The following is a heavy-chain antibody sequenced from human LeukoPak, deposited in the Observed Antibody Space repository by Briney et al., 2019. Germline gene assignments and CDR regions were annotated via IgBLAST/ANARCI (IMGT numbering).Heavy chain of an antibody. D-gene: IGHD3-16*01. Sequence: PGGSLRLSCAASGFNFNIYSMYWVRQAPGKGLEWVSSISSSSTYIFDADSVKGRFTISRDNAKSSVYLQMNDLRAEDTAVYYCASRNWGWGQGTLATVSS. CDR2: ISSSSTYI. CDR1: GFNFNIYS. J-gene: IGHJ4*02. CDR3: ASRNWG. V-gene: IGHV3-21*01.